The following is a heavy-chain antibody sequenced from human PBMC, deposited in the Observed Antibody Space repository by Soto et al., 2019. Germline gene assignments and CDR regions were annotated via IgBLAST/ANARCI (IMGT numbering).Heavy chain of an antibody. D-gene: IGHD4-17*01. Sequence: EVQLLESGGGLVQPGGSLRLSCAASGFTFSSYAMNWVRQAPGKGLEWVSVISGSGGSTYYADAVKGRFTISRDNSKNKRYLQMNSVRAGDTAVYYCAKRTVGWYFDLWGRGTLVTVSS. J-gene: IGHJ2*01. CDR1: GFTFSSYA. CDR2: ISGSGGST. CDR3: AKRTVGWYFDL. V-gene: IGHV3-23*01.